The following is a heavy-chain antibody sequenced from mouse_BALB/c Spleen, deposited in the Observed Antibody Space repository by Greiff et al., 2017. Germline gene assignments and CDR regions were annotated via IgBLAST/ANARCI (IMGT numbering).Heavy chain of an antibody. Sequence: EVQVVESGGGLVKPGGSLKLSCAASGFTFSDYYMYWVRQTPEKRLEWVATISDGGSYTYYPDSVKGRFTISRDNAKNNLYLQMSSLKSEDTAMYYFARDRSYGSKSWFAYWGQGTLVTVSA. CDR3: ARDRSYGSKSWFAY. D-gene: IGHD1-1*01. CDR2: ISDGGSYT. V-gene: IGHV5-4*02. J-gene: IGHJ3*01. CDR1: GFTFSDYY.